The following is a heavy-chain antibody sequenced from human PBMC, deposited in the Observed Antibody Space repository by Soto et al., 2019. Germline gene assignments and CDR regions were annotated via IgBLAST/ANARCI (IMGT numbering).Heavy chain of an antibody. V-gene: IGHV4-39*01. J-gene: IGHJ6*02. CDR2: IYYSGST. Sequence: PETLSLTCTVSGGSISSSSYYWGWIRQHPGKGLEWIGSIYYSGSTYYNPSLKSRVTISVDTSKNQFSLKLSSVTAADTAVYYCASLWISVRGVIFLDYYYGMDVWGQGPTVT. CDR3: ASLWISVRGVIFLDYYYGMDV. D-gene: IGHD3-10*01. CDR1: GGSISSSSYY.